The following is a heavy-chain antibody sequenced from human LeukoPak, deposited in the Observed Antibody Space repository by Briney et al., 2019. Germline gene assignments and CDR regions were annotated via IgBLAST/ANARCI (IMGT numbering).Heavy chain of an antibody. CDR2: INHSRST. CDR1: GGSFSGYY. V-gene: IGHV4-34*01. Sequence: PSETLSLTCAVYGGSFSGYYWSWIRQPPGKGLEWIGEINHSRSTNYNPSLKSRVTISVDTSKNQFSLKLSSVTAADTAVYYCARGFGWNGRNYYYYYGMDVWGQGTTVTVSS. CDR3: ARGFGWNGRNYYYYYGMDV. D-gene: IGHD1-1*01. J-gene: IGHJ6*02.